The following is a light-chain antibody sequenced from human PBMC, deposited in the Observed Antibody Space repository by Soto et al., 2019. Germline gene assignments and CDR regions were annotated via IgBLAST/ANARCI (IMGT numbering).Light chain of an antibody. CDR2: DAS. CDR1: QSISNW. CDR3: QQYNSYRYT. V-gene: IGKV1-5*01. Sequence: DIQMTQSPSTLSASVGDRVTITCRASQSISNWLAWYQQKPGKAPKLLIYDASSLGSGVPSRFSGSGSGTEFTLTISSLQPDDFATYYCQQYNSYRYTFGQGTKVDIK. J-gene: IGKJ2*01.